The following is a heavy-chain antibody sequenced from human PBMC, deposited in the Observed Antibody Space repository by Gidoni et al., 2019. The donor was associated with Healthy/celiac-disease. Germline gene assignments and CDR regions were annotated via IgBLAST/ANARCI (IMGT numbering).Heavy chain of an antibody. CDR3: ARSVTVYCSSTSCYTSAEYFQH. V-gene: IGHV4-39*01. Sequence: QLQLQESGPGLVKPSETLSPTCTVSGGSLSSSIYYLGWIRQPPGKGLEWIGSIYYSGSTYYNTSLKSRVTISVDTSKNQCSLKLSSVTAADTAVYDCARSVTVYCSSTSCYTSAEYFQHWGQGTLVTVSS. CDR1: GGSLSSSIYY. J-gene: IGHJ1*01. D-gene: IGHD2-2*02. CDR2: IYYSGST.